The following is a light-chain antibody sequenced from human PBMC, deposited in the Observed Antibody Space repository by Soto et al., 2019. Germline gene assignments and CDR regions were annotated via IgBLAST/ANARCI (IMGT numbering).Light chain of an antibody. CDR2: DVS. V-gene: IGLV2-14*01. CDR3: SSYTSSSTPC. J-gene: IGLJ1*01. CDR1: SSDVGGYNY. Sequence: SALTQPASVSGSPGQSITISCTGTSSDVGGYNYVSWYQQHPGKAPKLMIYDVSNRPSGVSNRFSGSKSGNTASLTISGLQAEDEADYYCSSYTSSSTPCFGTGTKVTVL.